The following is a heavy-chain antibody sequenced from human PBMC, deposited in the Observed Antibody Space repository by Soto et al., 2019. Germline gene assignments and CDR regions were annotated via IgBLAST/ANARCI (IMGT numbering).Heavy chain of an antibody. J-gene: IGHJ4*02. D-gene: IGHD6-6*01. Sequence: EVQLVESGGGLVQPGGSLRLSCAASGFTFSSHWMHWVRQVPGKGLVWVSRIKSDGSSTAYADSVKGRFTISRDNAKNTLYLQMKSLRVEDTAIYDCARDRPEILNPTDHPMFDYWGQGTLVTVSS. CDR3: ARDRPEILNPTDHPMFDY. V-gene: IGHV3-74*01. CDR2: IKSDGSST. CDR1: GFTFSSHW.